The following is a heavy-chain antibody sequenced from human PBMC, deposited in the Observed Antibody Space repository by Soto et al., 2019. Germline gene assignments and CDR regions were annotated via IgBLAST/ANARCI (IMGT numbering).Heavy chain of an antibody. CDR3: ARGGLAYCGRDCYSVDY. D-gene: IGHD2-21*02. V-gene: IGHV1-8*01. CDR1: GYTFTSYD. J-gene: IGHJ4*01. Sequence: QVQLVQSGAEVKKPGASVKVSCKASGYTFTSYDINWVRQATGQGLEWMGWMNPNSGNTGYAQKFQGRVTMTKNTSISTAYMELSSLRSEDTAVYYCARGGLAYCGRDCYSVDYWGQGTLVSVSS. CDR2: MNPNSGNT.